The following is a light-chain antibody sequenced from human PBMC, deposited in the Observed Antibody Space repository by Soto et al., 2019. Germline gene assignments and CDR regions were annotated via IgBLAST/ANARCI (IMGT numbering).Light chain of an antibody. J-gene: IGKJ1*01. CDR3: QQYNSHSPT. CDR1: QTISTW. Sequence: DIQMTQSPSSLSASVGDRVTITCRASQTISTWLAWYQQKAGKAPKVLIYKASSLQIGVPSRFSGSGSGTEFTLTISSLQPDDSATYYCQQYNSHSPTFGQGTKVDNK. CDR2: KAS. V-gene: IGKV1-5*03.